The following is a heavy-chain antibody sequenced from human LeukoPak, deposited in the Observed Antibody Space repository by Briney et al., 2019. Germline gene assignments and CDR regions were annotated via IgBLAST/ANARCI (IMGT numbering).Heavy chain of an antibody. CDR2: IKSDGSIT. CDR3: ARELRGGGHDPAFDY. CDR1: GFTFSSYW. J-gene: IGHJ4*02. V-gene: IGHV3-74*01. D-gene: IGHD5-12*01. Sequence: GGSLRLSCVASGFTFSSYWMHWVRQTPGRGLMWVSRIKSDGSITSYADSVKGRFTISRDSAKNAVHLQMNSLRVEDTAVYFCARELRGGGHDPAFDYWGRGTLVTVSS.